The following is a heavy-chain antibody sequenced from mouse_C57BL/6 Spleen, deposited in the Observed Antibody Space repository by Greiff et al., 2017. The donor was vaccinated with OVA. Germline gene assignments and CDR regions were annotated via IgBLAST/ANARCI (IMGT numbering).Heavy chain of an antibody. V-gene: IGHV1-81*01. Sequence: QVHVKQSGAELARPGASVKLSCKASGYTFTSYGISWVKQRTGQGLEWIGEIYPRSGNTYYNEKFKGKATLTADKSSSTAYMELRSLTSEDSAVYFCARFGNYFDYWGKGTTLTVSS. CDR3: ARFGNYFDY. J-gene: IGHJ2*01. CDR1: GYTFTSYG. CDR2: IYPRSGNT. D-gene: IGHD1-1*02.